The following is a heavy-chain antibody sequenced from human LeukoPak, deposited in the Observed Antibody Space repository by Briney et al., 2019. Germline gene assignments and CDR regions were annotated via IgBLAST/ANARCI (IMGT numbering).Heavy chain of an antibody. Sequence: GGSLRLSCAASGVTFSSYSMNWVRQAPGEGPEWVSSISSSSSNKDYVDSVKGRFTVSRDNAKNSLYLQMDSLRVEDTAVYYCARDPPSRGTRYFDYWGQGILVTVSP. CDR3: ARDPPSRGTRYFDY. V-gene: IGHV3-21*01. D-gene: IGHD3-16*01. CDR1: GVTFSSYS. CDR2: ISSSSSNK. J-gene: IGHJ4*02.